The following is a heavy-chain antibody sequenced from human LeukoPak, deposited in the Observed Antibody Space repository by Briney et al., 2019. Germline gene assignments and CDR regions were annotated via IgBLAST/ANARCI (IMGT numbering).Heavy chain of an antibody. J-gene: IGHJ4*02. Sequence: SETLSLTCTVSGYSISTDYFWGWIRQPPGKGLEWIGSFSHGGTTYYKSSLRSRVTISVDTSMNQLSLKLSSVTAADTAVYYCARGCIVGALSFYNWGQGTLVAVSS. D-gene: IGHD1-26*01. CDR2: FSHGGTT. V-gene: IGHV4-38-2*02. CDR3: ARGCIVGALSFYN. CDR1: GYSISTDYF.